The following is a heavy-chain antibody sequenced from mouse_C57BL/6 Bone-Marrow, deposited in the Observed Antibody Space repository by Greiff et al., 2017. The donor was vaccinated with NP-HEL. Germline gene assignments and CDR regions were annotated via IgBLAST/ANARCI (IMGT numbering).Heavy chain of an antibody. CDR1: GFNIKDDY. CDR2: IDPENGDT. CDR3: TTDWDAY. J-gene: IGHJ2*01. V-gene: IGHV14-4*01. Sequence: VQLKESGAELVRPGASVKLSCTASGFNIKDDYMHWVKQRPEQGLEWIGWIDPENGDTEYASKFQGKATITADTSSNTAYLQLSSLTSEDTAVYYCTTDWDAYWGQGTTLTVSS. D-gene: IGHD4-1*01.